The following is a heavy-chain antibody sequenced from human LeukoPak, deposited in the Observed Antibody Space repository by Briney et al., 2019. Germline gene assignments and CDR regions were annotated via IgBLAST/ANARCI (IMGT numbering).Heavy chain of an antibody. CDR1: GYTFTSYG. J-gene: IGHJ4*02. D-gene: IGHD6-13*01. V-gene: IGHV1-18*01. CDR2: ISAYNGNT. Sequence: GASVKVPCKASGYTFTSYGISWVRQAPGQGLEWMGWISAYNGNTNYAQKLQGRVTMTTDTSTSTAYMELRSLRSDDTAVYYCARVPPVGQQLVTDYWGQGTLVTVSS. CDR3: ARVPPVGQQLVTDY.